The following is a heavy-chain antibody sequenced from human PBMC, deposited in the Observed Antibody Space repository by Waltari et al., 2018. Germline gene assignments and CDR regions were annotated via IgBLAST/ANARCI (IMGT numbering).Heavy chain of an antibody. J-gene: IGHJ3*02. V-gene: IGHV4-39*01. CDR3: ARTGYSSTPVAFDI. CDR1: GGSISSSSYY. CDR2: IYYSGST. Sequence: QLQLQESGPGLVKPSETLSLTCTVSGGSISSSSYYWGWIRQPPGKGLEWLGSIYYSGSTYYNPSLKSRVTISVDTSKNQFSLKLSSVTAADTAVYYCARTGYSSTPVAFDIWGQGTMVTVSS. D-gene: IGHD6-19*01.